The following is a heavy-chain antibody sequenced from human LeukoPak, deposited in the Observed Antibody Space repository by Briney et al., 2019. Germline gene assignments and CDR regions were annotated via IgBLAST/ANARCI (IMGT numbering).Heavy chain of an antibody. J-gene: IGHJ5*02. CDR3: ARHRDYYDSSGYYFS. CDR2: ISSSSSYI. CDR1: GFTFSIYS. Sequence: AGGSLRLSCAASGFTFSIYSMNWVRQAPGKGLEWVSSISSSSSYIYYADSVKGRFTISRDNAKNSLYLQMNSLRAEDTAVYYCARHRDYYDSSGYYFSWGQGTLVTVPS. V-gene: IGHV3-21*01. D-gene: IGHD3-22*01.